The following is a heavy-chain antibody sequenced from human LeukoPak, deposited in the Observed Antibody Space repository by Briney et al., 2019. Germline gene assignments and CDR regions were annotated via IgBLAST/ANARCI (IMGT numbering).Heavy chain of an antibody. V-gene: IGHV4-34*01. J-gene: IGHJ4*02. D-gene: IGHD4-23*01. CDR1: GGSFSGYY. Sequence: SETLSLTCAVYGGSFSGYYWSWIRQPPGKGLEWIGEINHSGSTSYNPSLKSRVTISVDTSKNQFSLKLSSVTAADTAVYYCARLRISGNDFDYWGQGTLVTVSS. CDR2: INHSGST. CDR3: ARLRISGNDFDY.